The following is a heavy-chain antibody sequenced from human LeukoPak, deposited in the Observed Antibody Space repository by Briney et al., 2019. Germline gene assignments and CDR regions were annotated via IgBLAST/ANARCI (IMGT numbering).Heavy chain of an antibody. CDR2: ISANSGNT. CDR1: GYTFSSYG. CDR3: AREQSATLTSGRFVP. J-gene: IGHJ5*02. Sequence: ASVKVSCKASGYTFSSYGISWVRQAPGQGLEWMGWISANSGNTNYAQSLQGRVTMTTDTSTSTPYMELRRLRSDDTAVYYCAREQSATLTSGRFVPWGERTLVTLSS. V-gene: IGHV1-18*01. D-gene: IGHD4-17*01.